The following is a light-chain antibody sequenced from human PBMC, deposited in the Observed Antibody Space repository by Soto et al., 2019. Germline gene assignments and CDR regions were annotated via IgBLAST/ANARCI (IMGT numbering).Light chain of an antibody. CDR1: QSINNN. Sequence: EIVMTQSPATLSVSPGERATLSCRASQSINNNLAWYQQKTGQAPRLLIYGATTRATGIPARFSGSGSGTEFTLTISSLQSEDFAVYYCQQYHQWPPVTFGQGTKVDIK. J-gene: IGKJ1*01. CDR3: QQYHQWPPVT. CDR2: GAT. V-gene: IGKV3-15*01.